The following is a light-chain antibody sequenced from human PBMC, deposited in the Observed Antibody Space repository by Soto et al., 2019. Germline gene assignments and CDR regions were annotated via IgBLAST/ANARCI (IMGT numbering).Light chain of an antibody. CDR1: QTISNY. CDR3: QQSYNVPFT. J-gene: IGKJ3*01. V-gene: IGKV1-39*01. Sequence: DIQMTQSPASLAASLGDRITISCRASQTISNYLNWYHQKPGEAPKILIYGSSTLQSGVPSTFSGYESATEFTLSISSLQPEDFGTYYCQQSYNVPFTFGPGTKVDVK. CDR2: GSS.